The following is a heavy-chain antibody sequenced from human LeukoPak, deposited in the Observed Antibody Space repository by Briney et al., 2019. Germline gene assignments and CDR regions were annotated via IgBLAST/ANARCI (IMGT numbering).Heavy chain of an antibody. V-gene: IGHV3-23*01. J-gene: IGHJ4*02. CDR2: ISAGGGTT. Sequence: PGGSLRLSCAASGFTFSTYAMSWVRQAPGKGLEWVSGISAGGGTTYYADSVKGRFTISRDKSQSTLYLRMNSLRAEDTAVYYCAKDRDGGSNTKAKGFDYWGQGTLVTVSS. CDR3: AKDRDGGSNTKAKGFDY. CDR1: GFTFSTYA. D-gene: IGHD3-16*01.